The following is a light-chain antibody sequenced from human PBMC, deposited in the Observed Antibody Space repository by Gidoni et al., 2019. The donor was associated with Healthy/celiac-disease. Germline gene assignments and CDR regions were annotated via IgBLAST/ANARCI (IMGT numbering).Light chain of an antibody. V-gene: IGKV3-15*01. CDR2: GAS. J-gene: IGKJ1*01. CDR1: QSVSSN. CDR3: QQYNNWHPWT. Sequence: EIVITQSPATLSVSPGARATLTCRASQSVSSNLACYQQKPGQAPRHLLYGASTRATGIPARFSGSGSGTEFTLTISSLQSEDFAVYYCQQYNNWHPWTFGQGTKVEIK.